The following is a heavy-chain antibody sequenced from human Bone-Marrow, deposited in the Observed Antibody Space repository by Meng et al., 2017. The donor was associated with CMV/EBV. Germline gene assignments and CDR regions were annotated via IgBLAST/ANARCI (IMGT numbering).Heavy chain of an antibody. V-gene: IGHV3-30*04. CDR3: ARDYDRYNGMNI. CDR2: LSYDGTRK. J-gene: IGHJ6*02. Sequence: GESLKISCAASGFTFSSYAMHWVRQAPGKGLEWVAVLSYDGTRKYYGDSVKGRFTISRDNSKNTLYLQMSGLRTDDTAVYFCARDYDRYNGMNIWGQGTTVTVSS. D-gene: IGHD3-3*01. CDR1: GFTFSSYA.